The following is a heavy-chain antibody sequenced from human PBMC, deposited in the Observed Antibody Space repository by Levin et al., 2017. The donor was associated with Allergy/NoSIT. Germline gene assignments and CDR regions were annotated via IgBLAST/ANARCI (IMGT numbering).Heavy chain of an antibody. V-gene: IGHV3-74*01. CDR3: ARVTTYGSILPFDY. CDR2: TNSDGSTT. CDR1: GFTFSTYW. D-gene: IGHD4-11*01. J-gene: IGHJ4*02. Sequence: GESLKISCAASGFTFSTYWMHWVRQAPGKGLVWVSRTNSDGSTTSYADSVKGRFTISRDNAKNTLYLQMNSLRAEDTAVYYCARVTTYGSILPFDYWGQGTLVTVSS.